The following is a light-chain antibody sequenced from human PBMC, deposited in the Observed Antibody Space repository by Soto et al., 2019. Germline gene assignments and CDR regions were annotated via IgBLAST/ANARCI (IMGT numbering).Light chain of an antibody. J-gene: IGKJ1*01. V-gene: IGKV3-20*01. Sequence: EIVLTQSPGTLSLSPGERATLSCRASQSVTNNFLAWYQQKPGQAPRLLISRASSRATGIPDRFSGSGSGTDFTLTIARLEPEDFAVYYCQQFDNSPWTFGQGTKVDIK. CDR2: RAS. CDR3: QQFDNSPWT. CDR1: QSVTNNF.